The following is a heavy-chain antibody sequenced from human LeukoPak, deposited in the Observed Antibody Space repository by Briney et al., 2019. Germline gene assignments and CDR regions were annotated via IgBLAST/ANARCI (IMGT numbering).Heavy chain of an antibody. Sequence: PGGSLRLSCAASGFSLSSYWMTWVRQAPGKGLEWVANIKQDGSEKNYVDSVKGRFTISRDNAKNSLYLQMNSLRAEDTAVYYCARPGLYYYDSSGYPAKFDPWGQGTLVTVSS. CDR2: IKQDGSEK. V-gene: IGHV3-7*01. J-gene: IGHJ5*02. CDR1: GFSLSSYW. CDR3: ARPGLYYYDSSGYPAKFDP. D-gene: IGHD3-22*01.